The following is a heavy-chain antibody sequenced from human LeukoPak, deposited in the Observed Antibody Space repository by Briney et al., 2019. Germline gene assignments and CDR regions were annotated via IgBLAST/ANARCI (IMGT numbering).Heavy chain of an antibody. V-gene: IGHV4-59*08. Sequence: SETLSLTCTVSGGSISSYYWSWIRQPPGKGLEWIGHIYYSGSTNYNPSLKSRVTISVDTSKNQFSLKLSSVTAADTAVYYCARLKPVDTAMSTNAFDIWGQGTMVTVSS. D-gene: IGHD5-18*01. CDR2: IYYSGST. CDR3: ARLKPVDTAMSTNAFDI. J-gene: IGHJ3*02. CDR1: GGSISSYY.